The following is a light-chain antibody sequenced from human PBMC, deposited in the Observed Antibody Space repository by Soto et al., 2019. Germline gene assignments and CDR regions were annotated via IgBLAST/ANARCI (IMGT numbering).Light chain of an antibody. Sequence: DIQMTQSPSTLSASVGDRVTITCRASQSISSWLAWYQQKPGKAPKLLIYAASGLASCVPSRFSGSVSGTEFTLTISSLQPDDFATYYCQRYDTYSLTFGKGTKVEIK. CDR2: AAS. CDR1: QSISSW. J-gene: IGKJ1*01. V-gene: IGKV1-5*03. CDR3: QRYDTYSLT.